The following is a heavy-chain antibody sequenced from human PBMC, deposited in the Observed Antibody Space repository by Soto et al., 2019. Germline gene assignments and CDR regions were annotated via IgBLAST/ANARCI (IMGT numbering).Heavy chain of an antibody. J-gene: IGHJ4*02. CDR1: GYAFTTYG. CDR2: ISAHNGNT. CDR3: ARGRYGDY. Sequence: QVHLVQSGAEVKKPGASVKVSCKGSGYAFTTYGITWVRQAPGQGLEWMGWISAHNGNTNYAQKLQGRVTVTRDTSTSTAYMELRSLRSDDTAVYYCARGRYGDYWGQGALVTVSA. V-gene: IGHV1-18*01. D-gene: IGHD1-1*01.